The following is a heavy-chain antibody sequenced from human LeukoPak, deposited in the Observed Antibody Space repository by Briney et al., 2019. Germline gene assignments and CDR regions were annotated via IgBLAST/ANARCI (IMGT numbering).Heavy chain of an antibody. D-gene: IGHD1-26*01. CDR1: GFTFSSYS. Sequence: GGSLRLSCAASGFTFSSYSMNWVRQAPGKGLEWVSSISSSSSYIYYADSVKGRFTISRDNAKNSLYLQMNSLRAEDTAVYYCARVRRSLDLSGSYSVSGEDYWGQGTLVTVSS. CDR3: ARVRRSLDLSGSYSVSGEDY. J-gene: IGHJ4*02. V-gene: IGHV3-21*01. CDR2: ISSSSSYI.